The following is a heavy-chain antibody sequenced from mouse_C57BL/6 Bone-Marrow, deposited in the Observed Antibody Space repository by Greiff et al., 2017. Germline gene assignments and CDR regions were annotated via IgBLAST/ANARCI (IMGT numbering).Heavy chain of an antibody. V-gene: IGHV1-54*01. CDR1: GYAFTNYL. Sequence: QVQLQQSGAELVRPGTSVKVSCKASGYAFTNYLIEWVKQRPGQGLEWIGVFNPGSGGTNYNEKFKGKATLTVDKSSRTAYMQLSRLTSEDSAVCFCDRGGSFAYWGQGTLVTVSA. CDR2: FNPGSGGT. CDR3: DRGGSFAY. J-gene: IGHJ3*01. D-gene: IGHD1-1*01.